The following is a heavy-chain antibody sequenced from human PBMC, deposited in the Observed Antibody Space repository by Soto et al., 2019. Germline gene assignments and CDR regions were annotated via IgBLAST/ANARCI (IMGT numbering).Heavy chain of an antibody. J-gene: IGHJ4*02. V-gene: IGHV3-64D*06. CDR3: VKDRGRYSSGWYCDY. Sequence: VGSLRLSCSASGFTFSSYAMHWVRQAPGKGLEYVSAISSNGGSTYYADSVKGRFTISRDNSKDTLYLQMSSLRAEDTAVYYCVKDRGRYSSGWYCDYWGQGTLVTVSS. CDR1: GFTFSSYA. D-gene: IGHD6-19*01. CDR2: ISSNGGST.